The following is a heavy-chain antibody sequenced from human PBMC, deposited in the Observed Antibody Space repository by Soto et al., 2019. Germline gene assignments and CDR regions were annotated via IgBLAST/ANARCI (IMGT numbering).Heavy chain of an antibody. Sequence: GGSLRLSCAASGFTFSSYWMSWVRQAPGKGLECVAIMNQDGTEKYYVDSVKGRFTISRDSAKNSLDLQTSGLRAEDTAVYYCATGRISSFYWGQGTPVTVSS. J-gene: IGHJ4*02. CDR1: GFTFSSYW. CDR2: MNQDGTEK. D-gene: IGHD6-6*01. CDR3: ATGRISSFY. V-gene: IGHV3-7*01.